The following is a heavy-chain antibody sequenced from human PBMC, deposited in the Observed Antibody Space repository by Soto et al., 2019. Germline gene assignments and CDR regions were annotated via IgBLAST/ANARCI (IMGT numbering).Heavy chain of an antibody. CDR1: GFTFSSYG. CDR3: ARDLKYDYIWGSYINRPSFDY. CDR2: IWYDGSNK. Sequence: GGSLRLSCAASGFTFSSYGMHWVRQAPGKGLEGGAVIWYDGSNKYYADSVKGRFTISRDNSKNTLYLQMNSLRAEDTAVYYCARDLKYDYIWGSYINRPSFDYWGQGTLVTVSS. J-gene: IGHJ4*02. V-gene: IGHV3-33*01. D-gene: IGHD3-16*01.